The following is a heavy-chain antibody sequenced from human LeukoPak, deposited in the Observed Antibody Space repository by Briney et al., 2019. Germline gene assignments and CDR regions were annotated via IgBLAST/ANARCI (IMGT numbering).Heavy chain of an antibody. D-gene: IGHD4-23*01. CDR1: GYTFTSYY. CDR2: INPSGGST. Sequence: ASVKVSCKASGYTFTSYYMHWVRQAPGQGLEWMGIINPSGGSTSYAQKFQGRVTMTRDTSTSTVYMELSSLRPEDTAVYYCASDYGGNSGWFDPWGQGTLITVSS. CDR3: ASDYGGNSGWFDP. J-gene: IGHJ5*02. V-gene: IGHV1-46*01.